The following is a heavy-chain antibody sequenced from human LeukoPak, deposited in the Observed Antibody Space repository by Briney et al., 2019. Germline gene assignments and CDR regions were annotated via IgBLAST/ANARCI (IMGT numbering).Heavy chain of an antibody. Sequence: ASVKVSSKASGYTFTSYDINWVRQATGQGLEWMGWMNPNSGNTGYAQKFQGRVTMTRNTSISTAYMELSSLRSEDTAVYYCARVGEWELDYYYYMDVWGKGTTVTVSS. CDR2: MNPNSGNT. CDR3: ARVGEWELDYYYYMDV. CDR1: GYTFTSYD. J-gene: IGHJ6*03. V-gene: IGHV1-8*01. D-gene: IGHD1-26*01.